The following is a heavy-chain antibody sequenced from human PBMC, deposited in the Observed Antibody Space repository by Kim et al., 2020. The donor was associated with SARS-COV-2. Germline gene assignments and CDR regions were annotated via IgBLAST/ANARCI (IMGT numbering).Heavy chain of an antibody. D-gene: IGHD6-13*01. V-gene: IGHV4-39*01. J-gene: IGHJ2*01. Sequence: YTPSLKSRVTISVDTTKNQFSRKLSSVTAADTAVYYCARPLALSAGYFDLWGRGTLVTVSS. CDR3: ARPLALSAGYFDL.